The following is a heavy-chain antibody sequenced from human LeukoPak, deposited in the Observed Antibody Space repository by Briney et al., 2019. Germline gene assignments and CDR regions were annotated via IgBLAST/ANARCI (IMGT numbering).Heavy chain of an antibody. J-gene: IGHJ6*03. CDR3: ARGTPAIGAVAGTDYYYYMDV. CDR1: GGSFSGYY. CDR2: INHSGST. D-gene: IGHD6-19*01. Sequence: SETLSLTCAVYGGSFSGYYWSWIRQPPGKGLEWIGEINHSGSTNYNPSLRSRVTISVDTSKNQFSLKLSSVTAADTAVYYCARGTPAIGAVAGTDYYYYMDVWGKGTTVTVSS. V-gene: IGHV4-34*01.